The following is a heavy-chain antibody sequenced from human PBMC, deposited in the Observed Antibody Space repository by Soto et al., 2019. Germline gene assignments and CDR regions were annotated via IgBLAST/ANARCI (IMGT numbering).Heavy chain of an antibody. CDR2: ISARGGSL. CDR3: AKGSMESRASVAR. Sequence: EVQLLESGGGLVQPGGSLRLACAASGFTFNSYAMFWVRQAPGKGLEWVSVISARGGSLYFADSVKGRFTISRDNSKNVLSLAIITLRAEDTATYFCAKGSMESRASVARWGQGTLV. V-gene: IGHV3-23*01. CDR1: GFTFNSYA. D-gene: IGHD3-10*01. J-gene: IGHJ4*02.